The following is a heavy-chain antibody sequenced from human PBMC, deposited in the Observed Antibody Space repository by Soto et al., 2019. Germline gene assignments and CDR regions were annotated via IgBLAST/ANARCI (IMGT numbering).Heavy chain of an antibody. CDR1: GFTFSDYH. CDR3: ASSPSARRAYYYYYMDV. CDR2: ISSSGSTI. V-gene: IGHV3-11*01. Sequence: VGSLRLSCAASGFTFSDYHMSWIRQAPGKGLEWVSYISSSGSTIYYADSVKGRFTISRDNAKNSLYLQMNSLRAEDTAVYYCASSPSARRAYYYYYMDVWGKGTTVTVSS. J-gene: IGHJ6*03.